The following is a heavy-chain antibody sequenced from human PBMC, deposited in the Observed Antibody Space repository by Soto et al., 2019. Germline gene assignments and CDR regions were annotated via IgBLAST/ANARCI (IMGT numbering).Heavy chain of an antibody. CDR3: ARHKKRYNWNDLGWFDP. CDR1: DGSNSRSSYY. D-gene: IGHD1-20*01. V-gene: IGHV4-39*01. J-gene: IGHJ5*02. CDR2: IYYSGST. Sequence: SERQSITCTVSDGSNSRSSYYWGWIRPPPGKGLEWIGSIYYSGSTYYNPSLKSRVTISVDTSKNQFSLKLSSVTAADTAVYYCARHKKRYNWNDLGWFDPWGQGTLVTVSS.